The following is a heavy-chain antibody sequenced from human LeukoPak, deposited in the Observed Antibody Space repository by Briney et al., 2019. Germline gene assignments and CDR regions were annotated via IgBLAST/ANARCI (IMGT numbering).Heavy chain of an antibody. D-gene: IGHD2-2*01. J-gene: IGHJ3*02. CDR2: IYHSGST. CDR1: GGSISSGGYS. CDR3: ARDIVVVPAATDDAFDI. Sequence: SQTLSLTCAVSGGSISSGGYSWSWIRQPPGKGLEWIGYIYHSGSTYYNPSLKSRVTISVDRSKNQFSLKLSSVTAEDTAVYYCARDIVVVPAATDDAFDIWGQGTMVTVSS. V-gene: IGHV4-30-2*01.